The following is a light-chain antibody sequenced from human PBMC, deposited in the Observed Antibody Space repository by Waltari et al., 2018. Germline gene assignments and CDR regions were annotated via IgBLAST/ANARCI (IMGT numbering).Light chain of an antibody. CDR1: QGIRNY. CDR3: QQYHSFPIT. Sequence: DIQMTQSPSSLSASVGDRVTITCRACQGIRNYLAWSQQKPGKAPKSLIYDASSLQSGVSSKFSGSGFGTDFTLTITSLQPEDFATYYCQQYHSFPITFGQGTRLEIK. J-gene: IGKJ5*01. V-gene: IGKV1-16*02. CDR2: DAS.